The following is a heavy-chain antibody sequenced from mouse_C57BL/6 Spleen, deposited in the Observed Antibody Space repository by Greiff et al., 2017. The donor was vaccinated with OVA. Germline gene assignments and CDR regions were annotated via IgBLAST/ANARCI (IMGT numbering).Heavy chain of an antibody. V-gene: IGHV1-66*01. Sequence: VKLQESGPELVKPGASVKISCKASGYSFTSYYIHWVKQRPGQGLEWIGWIYPGSGNTKYNEKFKGKATLTADTSSSTAYMQLSSLTSEDSAVYYCARHDGYSGYFDYWGQGTTLTVSS. D-gene: IGHD2-3*01. CDR3: ARHDGYSGYFDY. J-gene: IGHJ2*01. CDR2: IYPGSGNT. CDR1: GYSFTSYY.